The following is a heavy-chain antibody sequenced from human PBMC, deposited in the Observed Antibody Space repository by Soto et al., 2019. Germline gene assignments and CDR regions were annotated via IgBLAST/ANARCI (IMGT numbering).Heavy chain of an antibody. Sequence: ASVKVSCKASGYTFTSYDINWVRQATGQGLEWMGWMNPNSGNTDYAAPVKDRFTISRDDSKNTLYLQMNSLKTEDTGVYFCTTDLPTLIPQVDSWGQGTLVTVSS. V-gene: IGHV1-8*01. CDR3: TTDLPTLIPQVDS. CDR2: MNPNSGNT. CDR1: GYTFTSYD. J-gene: IGHJ4*02. D-gene: IGHD4-4*01.